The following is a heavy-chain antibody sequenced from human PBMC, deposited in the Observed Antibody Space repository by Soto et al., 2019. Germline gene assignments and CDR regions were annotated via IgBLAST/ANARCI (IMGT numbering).Heavy chain of an antibody. CDR2: IYYSGST. D-gene: IGHD2-8*01. J-gene: IGHJ4*02. CDR3: ARDSRLGCPGY. CDR1: GGSIDTYY. V-gene: IGHV4-59*01. Sequence: QVQLQESGPGLVKPSETLSLTCTVSGGSIDTYYWSWIRQPPGKGLEWIGYIYYSGSTNYTPSLKIRVPMSVDTSKNQFALKLSYVPAADTAVYYGARDSRLGCPGYWGQGTLVTVSS.